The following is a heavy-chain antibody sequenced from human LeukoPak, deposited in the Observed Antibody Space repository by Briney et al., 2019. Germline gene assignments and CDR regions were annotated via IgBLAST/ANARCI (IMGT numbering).Heavy chain of an antibody. CDR2: ISSSGSTI. CDR1: GFTFSSYE. D-gene: IGHD6-19*01. J-gene: IGHJ4*02. CDR3: ARVGIAVAGSFDY. Sequence: PGGSLRLSCAASGFTFSSYEMNWVRQAPGKGLEWVSYISSSGSTIYYADSVKGRFTTSRDNAKNSLYLQMNSLRAEDTAVYYCARVGIAVAGSFDYWGQGTLVTVSS. V-gene: IGHV3-48*03.